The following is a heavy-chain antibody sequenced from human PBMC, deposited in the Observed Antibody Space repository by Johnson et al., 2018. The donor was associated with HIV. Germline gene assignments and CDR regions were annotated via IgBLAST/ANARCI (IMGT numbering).Heavy chain of an antibody. CDR2: VKSKTDGGTT. J-gene: IGHJ3*02. Sequence: VQLVESGGGVVQPGRSLRLSCAASGFTFSSFAIHWVRQAPGKELEWVGRVKSKTDGGTTDYAAPVKGRFTISRDGSKNTLYLQMHSLKNEDTAIYYCTTGLYWNDAFDIWGQGTMVTVSS. D-gene: IGHD1-1*01. V-gene: IGHV3-15*01. CDR3: TTGLYWNDAFDI. CDR1: GFTFSSFA.